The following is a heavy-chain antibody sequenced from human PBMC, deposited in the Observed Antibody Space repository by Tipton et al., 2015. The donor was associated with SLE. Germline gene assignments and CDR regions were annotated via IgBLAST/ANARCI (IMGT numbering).Heavy chain of an antibody. V-gene: IGHV3-23*04. J-gene: IGHJ5*02. D-gene: IGHD3-3*01. Sequence: QLVQSGGGLVQPGGSLRLSCAASGFTFSSYAMSWVRQAPGKGLEWVSGISGSGGSTYYADSVKGRFTISRDNSKNTLYLQMNSLRAEDTAVYYCARDRRTGVRFLEWLFGSDPWGQGTLVTVSS. CDR2: ISGSGGST. CDR1: GFTFSSYA. CDR3: ARDRRTGVRFLEWLFGSDP.